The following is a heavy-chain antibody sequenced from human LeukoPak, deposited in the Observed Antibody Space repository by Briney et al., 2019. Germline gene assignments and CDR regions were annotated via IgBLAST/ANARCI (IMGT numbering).Heavy chain of an antibody. CDR3: ARHASVDGNWPRPLDY. V-gene: IGHV4-39*01. CDR2: IYYSGST. J-gene: IGHJ4*02. D-gene: IGHD6-19*01. Sequence: SETLSLTCTVSGGSISSSSYFWAWIRQPPGKGLEWIGCIYYSGSTYYNPSLKSRVTISVDTSKNQFSLKLTSVTAADTAVYYCARHASVDGNWPRPLDYWGQGSLVTVSS. CDR1: GGSISSSSYF.